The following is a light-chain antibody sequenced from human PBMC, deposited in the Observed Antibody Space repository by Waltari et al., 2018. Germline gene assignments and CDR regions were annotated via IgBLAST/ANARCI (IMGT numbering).Light chain of an antibody. CDR1: QSVSSSF. J-gene: IGKJ2*01. V-gene: IGKV3-20*01. CDR2: AAS. Sequence: EIVLTQSPGPLSLSPGQTATLSCCASQSVSSSFFAWYQQRPGQAPRLLIYAASKRATGIPDRFSGSGSGTDFTLTISRLEPEDFALYYCQHYATAPPYTFGQGTKLEIK. CDR3: QHYATAPPYT.